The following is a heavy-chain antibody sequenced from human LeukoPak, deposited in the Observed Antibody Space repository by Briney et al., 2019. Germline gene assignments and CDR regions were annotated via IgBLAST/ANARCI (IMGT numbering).Heavy chain of an antibody. Sequence: GRSLRLSCAASGLIISSHGMHWFRQAPGKGLEWVAVISSDARNKHYADSVKGRFTISRDNSKNTLYLQINSLRAEDTALYYCAKDLSRCSSSSCYEFDSWGRGTLVTVSS. CDR2: ISSDARNK. CDR1: GLIISSHG. V-gene: IGHV3-30*18. CDR3: AKDLSRCSSSSCYEFDS. D-gene: IGHD2-2*01. J-gene: IGHJ4*02.